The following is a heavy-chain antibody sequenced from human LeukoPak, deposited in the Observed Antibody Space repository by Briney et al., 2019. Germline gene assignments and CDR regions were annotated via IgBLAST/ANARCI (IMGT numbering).Heavy chain of an antibody. CDR1: GFSFSSYW. D-gene: IGHD3-10*01. J-gene: IGHJ4*02. CDR3: AKATVVSSRVFDY. Sequence: GGSLRLSCAASGFSFSSYWMSWVRQAPGKGLEWVANINQGGSEKYYVDSVKGRFTISRDNAKNSLYLQMNSLRAEDTAVYYCAKATVVSSRVFDYWGQGTLVTVSS. V-gene: IGHV3-7*03. CDR2: INQGGSEK.